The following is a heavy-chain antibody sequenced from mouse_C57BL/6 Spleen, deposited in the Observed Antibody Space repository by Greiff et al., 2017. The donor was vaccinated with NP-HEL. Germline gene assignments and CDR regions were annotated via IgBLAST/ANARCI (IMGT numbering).Heavy chain of an antibody. D-gene: IGHD1-1*01. CDR3: ARGGTTVVPYFDY. CDR1: GYAFSSYW. V-gene: IGHV1-80*01. J-gene: IGHJ2*01. CDR2: IYPGDGDT. Sequence: QVQLQQSGAELVKPGASVKISCKASGYAFSSYWMNWVKQRPGKGLEWIGQIYPGDGDTNYNGKFKGKATLTADKSSSTAYMQLSSLTSEDSAVYFCARGGTTVVPYFDYWGQGTTLTVSS.